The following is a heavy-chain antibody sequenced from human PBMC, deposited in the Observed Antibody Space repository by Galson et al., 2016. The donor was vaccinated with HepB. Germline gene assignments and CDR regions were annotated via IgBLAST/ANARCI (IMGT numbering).Heavy chain of an antibody. V-gene: IGHV3-33*05. CDR1: GFTFSRYG. Sequence: SLRLSCAASGFTFSRYGFHWVRQAPGKGLEWVAVITNDGVIKYYTDSVKGRFTISRDNSRKTLDLQMNSLRAEDTALYYCARDDDRSGNNLDYWGQGTLVTVSS. CDR2: ITNDGVIK. CDR3: ARDDDRSGNNLDY. J-gene: IGHJ4*02. D-gene: IGHD3-22*01.